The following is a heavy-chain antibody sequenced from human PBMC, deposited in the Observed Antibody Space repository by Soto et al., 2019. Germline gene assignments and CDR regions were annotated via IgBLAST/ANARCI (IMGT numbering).Heavy chain of an antibody. CDR2: ISESGGST. J-gene: IGHJ3*02. V-gene: IGHV3-23*01. CDR3: AKDKSGTTAFDI. Sequence: PGGSLRLSCAASGFTFRSYAMSWVRQAPGKGLEWVSAISESGGSTYYADSVEGRFTISRDNSKNTLYLQMNSLRAEDTAVYYCAKDKSGTTAFDIWGRGTLVTVSS. D-gene: IGHD1-1*01. CDR1: GFTFRSYA.